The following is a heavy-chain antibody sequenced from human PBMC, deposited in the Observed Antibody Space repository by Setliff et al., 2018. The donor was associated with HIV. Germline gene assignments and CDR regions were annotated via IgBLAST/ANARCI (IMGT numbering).Heavy chain of an antibody. Sequence: KPSETLSLTCTVSGGSLTNYYWSWIRQPPGKGLEWIGHIYTSGNTNYNPSLNSRLLISLDMSKNQFSLRLRSVTVADTAVYFCARLAGSGNSWGYFDYWGQGSLVTVSS. CDR2: IYTSGNT. CDR1: GGSLTNYY. D-gene: IGHD1-26*01. CDR3: ARLAGSGNSWGYFDY. V-gene: IGHV4-4*09. J-gene: IGHJ4*02.